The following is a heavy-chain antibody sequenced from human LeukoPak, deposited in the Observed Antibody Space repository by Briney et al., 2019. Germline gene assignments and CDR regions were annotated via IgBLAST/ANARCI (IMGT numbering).Heavy chain of an antibody. Sequence: GGSLRLSCAASGFTFSSYGMHWVRKGPGKGLVWVSRFLSDGSRTTYADSVKGRFTISGDNAKNTLYLQMNSLRAEDTAVYYCARVGDYGSGFDFWGQGTLVTVSS. V-gene: IGHV3-74*01. CDR2: FLSDGSRT. CDR1: GFTFSSYG. D-gene: IGHD3-10*01. J-gene: IGHJ4*02. CDR3: ARVGDYGSGFDF.